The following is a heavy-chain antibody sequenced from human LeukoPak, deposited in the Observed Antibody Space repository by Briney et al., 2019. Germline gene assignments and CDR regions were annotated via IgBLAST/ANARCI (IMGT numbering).Heavy chain of an antibody. D-gene: IGHD3-3*01. CDR3: AKLAEPHYDFWSGYYRFVYYYYYMDV. V-gene: IGHV3-9*01. CDR2: ISWNSGSI. J-gene: IGHJ6*03. CDR1: GFTFDDYA. Sequence: GGSLRLSCAASGFTFDDYAMHWVRQAPGKGLEWVSGISWNSGSIGYADSVKGRFTISRDNAKNSLYLQMNNLRAEDTALYCCAKLAEPHYDFWSGYYRFVYYYYYMDVWGKGTTVTVSS.